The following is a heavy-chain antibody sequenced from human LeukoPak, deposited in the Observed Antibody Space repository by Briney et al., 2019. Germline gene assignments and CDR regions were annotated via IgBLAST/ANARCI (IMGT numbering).Heavy chain of an antibody. Sequence: GGSLRLSRAASGFTFSSYAMSWVRQAPGKGLEWVSAISGSGGSTYYADSVKGRFTISRDNSKNTLYLQMNSLRAEDTAVYYCAKQSTGEYSSTGNWFDPWGQGTLVTVSS. CDR2: ISGSGGST. J-gene: IGHJ5*02. D-gene: IGHD6-6*01. CDR3: AKQSTGEYSSTGNWFDP. CDR1: GFTFSSYA. V-gene: IGHV3-23*01.